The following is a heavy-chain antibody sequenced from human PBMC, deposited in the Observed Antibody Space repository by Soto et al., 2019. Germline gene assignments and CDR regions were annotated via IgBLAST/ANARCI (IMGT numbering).Heavy chain of an antibody. CDR2: ISGSGGST. D-gene: IGHD5-12*01. Sequence: GGLLRLSCAASGFTFSSYAMSWVRQAPGKGLEWVSAISGSGGSTYYADSVKGRFTISRDNSKNTLYLQMNSLRAEDTAVYYCAKDGGYNIYGMDVWGQGTTVTVSS. CDR3: AKDGGYNIYGMDV. J-gene: IGHJ6*02. V-gene: IGHV3-23*01. CDR1: GFTFSSYA.